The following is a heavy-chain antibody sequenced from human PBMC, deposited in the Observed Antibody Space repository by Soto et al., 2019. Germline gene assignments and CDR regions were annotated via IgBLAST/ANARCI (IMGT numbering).Heavy chain of an antibody. CDR3: AKEQWLVLNY. Sequence: GGSLRLSCVVSGLTFRSYAMSWVRQAPGKGLEWVSGISGGGGGTYYADSVKGRFTISRDNSKNTLYLQMNSLRAEDTAVYYCAKEQWLVLNYWGQGTLVTVSS. CDR2: ISGGGGGT. V-gene: IGHV3-23*01. D-gene: IGHD6-19*01. J-gene: IGHJ4*02. CDR1: GLTFRSYA.